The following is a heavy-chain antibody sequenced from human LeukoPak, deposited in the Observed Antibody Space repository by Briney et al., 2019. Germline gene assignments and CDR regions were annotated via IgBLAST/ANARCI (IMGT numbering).Heavy chain of an antibody. CDR3: ARAREDGYNLKFYYYYYYYMDV. Sequence: GGSLRLSCAASGFTFSSYAMSWVRQAPGKGLEWVSAISGSGGSTYYADSVKGRFTISRDNSKNTLYLQMNSLRAEDTAVYYCARAREDGYNLKFYYYYYYYMDVWGKGTTVTVSS. D-gene: IGHD5-24*01. CDR1: GFTFSSYA. V-gene: IGHV3-23*01. J-gene: IGHJ6*03. CDR2: ISGSGGST.